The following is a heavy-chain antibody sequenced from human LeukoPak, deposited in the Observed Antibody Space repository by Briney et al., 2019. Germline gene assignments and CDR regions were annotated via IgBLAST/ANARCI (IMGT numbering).Heavy chain of an antibody. Sequence: SETLSLTCTVSGGSIGSNYWSWVRQPAGKGLEWVGRINISGNTNYNPSLKSRVTMSVDPSKNQFSLRLNFVTAANTAVYYCTREATANSGGYYFDYWGEGTQVTVSS. CDR2: INISGNT. J-gene: IGHJ4*02. CDR3: TREATANSGGYYFDY. CDR1: GGSIGSNY. V-gene: IGHV4-4*07. D-gene: IGHD6-25*01.